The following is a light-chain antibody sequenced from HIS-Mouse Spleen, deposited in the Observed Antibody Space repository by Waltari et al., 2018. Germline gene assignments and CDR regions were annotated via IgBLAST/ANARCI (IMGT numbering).Light chain of an antibody. CDR2: EDS. CDR3: YSTDSSGNHRV. J-gene: IGLJ2*01. V-gene: IGLV3-10*01. Sequence: SYELTQPPSVPVSPGQTARITCPGDALPKKYTSWYQQKSGHAPVLVIYEDSKRPSGIPERFSGSSSGTMATLTISGAQVEDEADYYCYSTDSSGNHRVFGGGTKLTVL. CDR1: ALPKKY.